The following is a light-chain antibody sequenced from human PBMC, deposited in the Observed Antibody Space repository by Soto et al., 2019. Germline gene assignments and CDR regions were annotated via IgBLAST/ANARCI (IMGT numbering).Light chain of an antibody. V-gene: IGKV3-15*01. Sequence: EMVMTQSPDTLSVSPGEIATLSCRASQSVGSNLAWYQQKPGQAPRLLIYAASTRATGIPDRFSGSGSGTDFTLTISRVEPEDFAVYYCQQYSSVWAFGQGTKVDIK. CDR1: QSVGSN. CDR3: QQYSSVWA. CDR2: AAS. J-gene: IGKJ1*01.